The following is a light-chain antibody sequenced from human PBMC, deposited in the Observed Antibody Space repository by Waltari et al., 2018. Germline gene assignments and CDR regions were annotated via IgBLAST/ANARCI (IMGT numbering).Light chain of an antibody. CDR3: QHGYGTPYS. CDR1: ENVNNY. CDR2: KAS. Sequence: DIQLTQSPSSLSASVGDRVTITCRASENVNNYLNWYQQKPGKAPKLRIYKASTLQSGVPSRFSGSGSGTDYTFTISSLQSEDVATYYCQHGYGTPYSFGQGTKVEIK. V-gene: IGKV1-39*01. J-gene: IGKJ2*03.